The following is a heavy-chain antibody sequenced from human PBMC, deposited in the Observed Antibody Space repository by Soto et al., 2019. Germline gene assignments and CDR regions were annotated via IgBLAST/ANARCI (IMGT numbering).Heavy chain of an antibody. D-gene: IGHD3-22*01. CDR1: GFTFSSYA. CDR3: ASCRGLGYYDRSGEGAWYFCL. CDR2: ISYDGSNK. Sequence: QVQLVESGGGVVQPGRSLRLSCAASGFTFSSYAMHWVRQAPGKGLEWVAVISYDGSNKYYADSVKGRFTISRDNSMNRLYLQMYSVSAEDTAVFYGASCRGLGYYDRSGEGAWYFCLWGLGTLVTVSS. J-gene: IGHJ2*01. V-gene: IGHV3-30-3*01.